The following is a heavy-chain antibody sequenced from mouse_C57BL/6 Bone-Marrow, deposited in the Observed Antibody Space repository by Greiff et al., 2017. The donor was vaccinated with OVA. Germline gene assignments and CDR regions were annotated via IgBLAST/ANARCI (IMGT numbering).Heavy chain of an antibody. V-gene: IGHV1-39*01. J-gene: IGHJ1*03. CDR2: INPNYGTT. Sequence: EVQLQQSGPELVKPGASVKISCKASGYSFTDYNMNWVKQSNGKSLEWIGVINPNYGTTSYNQKFKGKATLTVDQSSSTAYLHLNSLTSEDSAVYYCAREDYYGSSSNWYFDVWGTGTTVTVSS. D-gene: IGHD1-1*01. CDR3: AREDYYGSSSNWYFDV. CDR1: GYSFTDYN.